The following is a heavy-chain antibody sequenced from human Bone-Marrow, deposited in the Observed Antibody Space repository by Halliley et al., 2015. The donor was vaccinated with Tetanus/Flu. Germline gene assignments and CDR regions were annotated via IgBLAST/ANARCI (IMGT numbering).Heavy chain of an antibody. J-gene: IGHJ6*02. CDR1: GDSISSNNW. D-gene: IGHD2-2*01. CDR3: GRSGVVMDV. Sequence: GLVKPSGTLSLTCGVSGDSISSNNWWSWVRQSPGKGLEWIGEIYYSGLTNYNPSLKSRVTMSVDKSKNQFSLKVRSVTAADTAVYFCGRSGVVMDVWGQGTTVTVSS. V-gene: IGHV4-4*02. CDR2: IYYSGLT.